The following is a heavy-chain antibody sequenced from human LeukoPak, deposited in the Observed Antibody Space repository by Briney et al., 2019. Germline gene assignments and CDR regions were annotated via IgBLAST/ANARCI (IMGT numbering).Heavy chain of an antibody. D-gene: IGHD3-22*01. CDR2: IKSDGRT. CDR1: GFTFSNYW. CDR3: ARAPSEIGGYYPEYFRH. J-gene: IGHJ1*01. V-gene: IGHV3-74*01. Sequence: GGSLRLSCAADGFTFSNYWMHWVRHAPGKGLVWVSRIKSDGRTNYADSVKGRFTISRDNAKNTVSLQMNSLRAEDTGVYYCARAPSEIGGYYPEYFRHWGQGTLVTVSS.